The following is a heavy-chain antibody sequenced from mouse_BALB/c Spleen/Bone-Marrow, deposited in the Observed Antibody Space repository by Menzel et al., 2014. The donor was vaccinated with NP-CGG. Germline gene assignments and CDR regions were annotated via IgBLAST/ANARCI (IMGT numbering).Heavy chain of an antibody. J-gene: IGHJ2*01. CDR2: ISSGGSYT. Sequence: DVKLVESGGGFVKPGGSLKLSCAASGFTFSSYTMSWVRQTPEKRLEWVATISSGGSYTYYPDSVKGRFTISRDNAKNTLYLQMSSLKSEDTAMYYCTSMITRGYYFDYWGQGTTLTVSS. CDR3: TSMITRGYYFDY. V-gene: IGHV5-6-4*01. D-gene: IGHD2-4*01. CDR1: GFTFSSYT.